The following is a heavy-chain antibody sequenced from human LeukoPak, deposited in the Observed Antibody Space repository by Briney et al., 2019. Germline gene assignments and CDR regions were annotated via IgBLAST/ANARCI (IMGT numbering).Heavy chain of an antibody. Sequence: ASVKVSCDASGYTPTKDFLHSVPQAPGQRREWLGWINPNDGGALYAQKFQGRVTMTTDTSIATAYMEMSRLRSDDTAFYYCARDDYGDLQYFENWGQGTLVTVSS. CDR3: ARDDYGDLQYFEN. CDR1: GYTPTKDF. J-gene: IGHJ4*02. V-gene: IGHV1-2*02. D-gene: IGHD4-17*01. CDR2: INPNDGGA.